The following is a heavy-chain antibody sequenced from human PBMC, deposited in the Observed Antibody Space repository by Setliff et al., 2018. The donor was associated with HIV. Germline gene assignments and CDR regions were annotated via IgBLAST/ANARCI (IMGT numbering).Heavy chain of an antibody. CDR2: IHTSGNA. Sequence: SETLSLTCTVSGGSISSGTYFWSWIRQPAGKGLEWIGHIHTSGNANYNPSLNSRVTISVDTSKNHFSLKLSSVTAADTAVYYCARSLLPSITVAGTIGYGGQGAQVTVSS. J-gene: IGHJ4*02. D-gene: IGHD6-19*01. CDR1: GGSISSGTYF. V-gene: IGHV4-61*09. CDR3: ARSLLPSITVAGTIGY.